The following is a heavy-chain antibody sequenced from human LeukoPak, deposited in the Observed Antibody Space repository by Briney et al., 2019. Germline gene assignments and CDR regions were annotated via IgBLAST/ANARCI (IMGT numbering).Heavy chain of an antibody. V-gene: IGHV3-30-3*01. CDR3: ARGGANRFDY. D-gene: IGHD3-16*01. CDR2: ISYDGSNK. J-gene: IGHJ4*02. CDR1: GFTFRSYA. Sequence: GRSLRLSCAASGFTFRSYAMHWVRQAPGKGLEWVAVISYDGSNKYYADSVKGRFTISRDNSKNTLYLQMNSLRGEDTAVYYCARGGANRFDYWGLGTLVTVSS.